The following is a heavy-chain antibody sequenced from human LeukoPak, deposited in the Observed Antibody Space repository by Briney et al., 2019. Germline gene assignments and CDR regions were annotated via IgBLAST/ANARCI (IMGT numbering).Heavy chain of an antibody. J-gene: IGHJ4*02. CDR2: IVGSGGST. CDR1: GFTFSNYA. V-gene: IGHV3-23*01. D-gene: IGHD3-9*01. Sequence: GGSLRLSCAASGFTFSNYAMSWVRQGPGKGLEWVSAIVGSGGSTYYADSVKGRFTISRDNPKNTLYLQMNSLRAEDTAVYYCAKWGDYDILTGYYDSDYWGQGTLVTVSS. CDR3: AKWGDYDILTGYYDSDY.